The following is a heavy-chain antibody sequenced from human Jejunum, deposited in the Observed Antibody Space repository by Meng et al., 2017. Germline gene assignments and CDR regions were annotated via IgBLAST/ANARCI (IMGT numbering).Heavy chain of an antibody. CDR3: AKQWGSGNYLDY. V-gene: IGHV3-33*06. D-gene: IGHD1-26*01. CDR2: IWYDGSNK. CDR1: GFTFSDYG. Sequence: GESLKISCVASGFTFSDYGMHWARQAPGKGLEWVALIWYDGSNKYYADSVKGRFTISRDNSKNTLYLEMSSLRDEDTAVYYCAKQWGSGNYLDYWGRGPQVPVSS. J-gene: IGHJ4*02.